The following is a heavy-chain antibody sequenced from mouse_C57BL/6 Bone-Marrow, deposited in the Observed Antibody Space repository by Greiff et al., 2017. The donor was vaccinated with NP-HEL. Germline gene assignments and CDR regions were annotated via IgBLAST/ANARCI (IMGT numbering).Heavy chain of an antibody. D-gene: IGHD1-1*02. CDR2: IYPGSGST. CDR1: GYTFTSYW. CDR3: ARLWGEAWFAY. V-gene: IGHV1-55*01. Sequence: QVQLQQPGAELVKPGASVKMSCKASGYTFTSYWITWVKQRPGQGLEWIGDIYPGSGSTNYNEKFKSKATLTVDPSSSTAYMPLSLLKSEASAVSSWARLWGEAWFAYWGKGTLVTVSA. J-gene: IGHJ3*01.